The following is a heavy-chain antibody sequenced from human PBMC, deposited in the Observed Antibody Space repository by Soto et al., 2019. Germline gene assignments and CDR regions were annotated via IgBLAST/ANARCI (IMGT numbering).Heavy chain of an antibody. CDR2: ISRNSRYT. D-gene: IGHD2-2*01. J-gene: IGHJ3*01. CDR1: GFTFSAYF. V-gene: IGHV3-11*06. CDR3: ATNYQEPSDDAFDV. Sequence: GVSLRLSCAASGFTFSAYFRAWIRQATGKGLECIAYISRNSRYTDFADSVRGRFTISRDNAKNSLYLQRNDLSAEDTAVYYCATNYQEPSDDAFDVSGQGTMVTVSS.